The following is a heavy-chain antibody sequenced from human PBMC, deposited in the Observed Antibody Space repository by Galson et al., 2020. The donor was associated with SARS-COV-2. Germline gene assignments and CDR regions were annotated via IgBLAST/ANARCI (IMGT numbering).Heavy chain of an antibody. D-gene: IGHD1-26*01. J-gene: IGHJ5*02. Sequence: GGSLRLSCAASGFTFISYAMHWVRQAPGKGLEWVAVISYDGSNKYYADSVKGRFTISRDNSKNTLYLQMNSLRAEDTAVYYCARAHSGSYYSWFDPWGQGTLVTVSS. CDR1: GFTFISYA. CDR2: ISYDGSNK. CDR3: ARAHSGSYYSWFDP. V-gene: IGHV3-30*04.